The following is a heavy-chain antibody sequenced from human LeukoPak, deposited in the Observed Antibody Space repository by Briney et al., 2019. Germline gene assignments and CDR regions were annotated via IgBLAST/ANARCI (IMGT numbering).Heavy chain of an antibody. CDR3: ARDHCSSTSCYLEDAFDI. CDR2: ISYDGSNK. D-gene: IGHD2-2*01. CDR1: GFTFSSYA. V-gene: IGHV3-30-3*01. J-gene: IGHJ3*02. Sequence: GGSLRLSCAASGFTFSSYAMHWVRQAPGKGLEWVAVISYDGSNKYYADSVKGRFTISRDNSKNTLYPQMNSLRAEDTAVYYCARDHCSSTSCYLEDAFDIWGQGTMVTVSS.